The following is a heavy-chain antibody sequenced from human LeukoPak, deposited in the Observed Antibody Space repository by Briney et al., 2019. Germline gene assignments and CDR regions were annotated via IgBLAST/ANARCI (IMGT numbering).Heavy chain of an antibody. CDR3: AKDRALMVRGGGGLDY. D-gene: IGHD3-10*01. J-gene: IGHJ4*02. CDR2: ISYDGSNK. CDR1: GFTFSSYG. V-gene: IGHV3-30*18. Sequence: GSLRLSCAASGFTFSSYGMHWVRQAPGKGLEWVAVISYDGSNKYYADSVKGRFTISRDNSKNTLYLQMNSLRAEDTAVYYCAKDRALMVRGGGGLDYWGQGTLVTVS.